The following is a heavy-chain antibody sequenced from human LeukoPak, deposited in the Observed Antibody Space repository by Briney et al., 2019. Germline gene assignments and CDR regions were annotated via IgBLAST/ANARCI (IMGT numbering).Heavy chain of an antibody. CDR2: INPNSGGT. Sequence: ASVKVSCMASGYTFTGYYMHWVRQAPGQGLEWMGRINPNSGGTNYAQKFQGRVTMTRDTSISTAYMELSRLRSDDTAVYYCARPVFWVAVAGHDAFDIWGQGTMVTVSS. CDR3: ARPVFWVAVAGHDAFDI. D-gene: IGHD6-19*01. CDR1: GYTFTGYY. V-gene: IGHV1-2*06. J-gene: IGHJ3*02.